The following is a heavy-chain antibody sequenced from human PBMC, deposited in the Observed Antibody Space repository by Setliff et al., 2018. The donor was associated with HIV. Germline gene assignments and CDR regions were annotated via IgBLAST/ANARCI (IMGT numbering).Heavy chain of an antibody. CDR1: GYTFTSCF. CDR3: VKEYHTEVPDTRVANYFDY. V-gene: IGHV1-46*01. D-gene: IGHD2-2*01. Sequence: VKVSCKASGYTFTSCFVHWVRQAPGQGLEYMGIINPSDGTTDYTQKFQDRVTMTSDTSTSTVYMELRSLRSEDTAIYYCVKEYHTEVPDTRVANYFDYWGQGTLVTVSS. J-gene: IGHJ4*02. CDR2: INPSDGTT.